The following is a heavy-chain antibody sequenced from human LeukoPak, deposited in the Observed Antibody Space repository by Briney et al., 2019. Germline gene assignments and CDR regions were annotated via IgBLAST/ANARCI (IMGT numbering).Heavy chain of an antibody. Sequence: GGSLRLSCAASGFTVSSNYMSWVRQAPGRGLEWVSVIYSGGSTYYADSVKGRFTISRDNSKNTLYLQMNSLRAEDTAVYYCARSHPRVVVTASYFDYWGQGTLVTVSS. D-gene: IGHD2-21*02. J-gene: IGHJ4*02. CDR2: IYSGGST. V-gene: IGHV3-53*01. CDR1: GFTVSSNY. CDR3: ARSHPRVVVTASYFDY.